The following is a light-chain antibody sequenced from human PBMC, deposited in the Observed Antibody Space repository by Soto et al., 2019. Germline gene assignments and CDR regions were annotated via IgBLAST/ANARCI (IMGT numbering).Light chain of an antibody. CDR3: QQYNSYWT. V-gene: IGKV1-5*03. Sequence: DIQMTQSPSTLSASVGDRVTITCRATQSISNSLAWYQQKPGKAPKLLIYKASSLESGVPSTFSGSGSGTGFNVIITSLQPDDFATYYCQQYNSYWTFGQGTNVEIK. CDR2: KAS. CDR1: QSISNS. J-gene: IGKJ1*01.